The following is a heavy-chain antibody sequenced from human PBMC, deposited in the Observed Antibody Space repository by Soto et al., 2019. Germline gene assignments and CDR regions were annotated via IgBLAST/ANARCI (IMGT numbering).Heavy chain of an antibody. J-gene: IGHJ3*02. CDR1: GFTFSSYG. V-gene: IGHV3-30*18. Sequence: QVQLVESGGGVVQPGRSLRLSCAASGFTFSSYGMHWVRQAPGKGLEWVAVISYDGSNKYYADSVKGRFTFSRDNSKNTLYLQMNSLRADDTAVYYCAKPVDTAMVTSAFDIWGQGTMVTVSS. CDR2: ISYDGSNK. D-gene: IGHD5-18*01. CDR3: AKPVDTAMVTSAFDI.